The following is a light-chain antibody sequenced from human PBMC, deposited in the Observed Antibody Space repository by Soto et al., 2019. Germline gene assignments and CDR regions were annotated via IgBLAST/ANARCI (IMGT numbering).Light chain of an antibody. J-gene: IGKJ1*01. V-gene: IGKV3D-20*01. CDR2: DAS. CDR1: QSVSSSY. Sequence: EIVLTQSPATLSLSPGERATLSCGASQSVSSSYLAWYQQKPGLAPRLLIYDASSRATGIPDRFSGSWSGTDFTLTISRLEPEDFAVYYCQQYGSSPPWTFGQGTKVEIK. CDR3: QQYGSSPPWT.